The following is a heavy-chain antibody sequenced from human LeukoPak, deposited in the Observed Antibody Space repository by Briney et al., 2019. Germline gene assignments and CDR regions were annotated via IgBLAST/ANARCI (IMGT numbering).Heavy chain of an antibody. D-gene: IGHD6-13*01. CDR1: GYTFTGYY. V-gene: IGHV1-2*02. CDR3: ASVFWYSSSWSFDY. J-gene: IGHJ4*02. Sequence: ASVKVSCKASGYTFTGYYMHWVRQAPGQGLEWMGWINPNSGGTNYAQKFQGRVTMTRDTSISTAYVELSRLRSDDTAVYYCASVFWYSSSWSFDYWGQGTLVTVSS. CDR2: INPNSGGT.